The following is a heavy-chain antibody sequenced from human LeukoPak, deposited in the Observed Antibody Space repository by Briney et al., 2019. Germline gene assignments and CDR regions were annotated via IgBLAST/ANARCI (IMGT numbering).Heavy chain of an antibody. J-gene: IGHJ3*02. CDR2: IYSGGST. Sequence: GGSLRLSCAASRFTVSSNYMSTVRQAPGKGLEGGSVIYSGGSTYYADSVKGRFTISRDNSKNTLYLQMNSLRAEDTAVCYCASGGYYCSSTSCYNDAFDIWGQGTMVTVSS. CDR3: ASGGYYCSSTSCYNDAFDI. CDR1: RFTVSSNY. D-gene: IGHD2-2*02. V-gene: IGHV3-53*01.